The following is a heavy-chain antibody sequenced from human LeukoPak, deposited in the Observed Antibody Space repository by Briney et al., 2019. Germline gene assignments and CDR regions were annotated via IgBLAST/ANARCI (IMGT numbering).Heavy chain of an antibody. CDR2: IYYSGST. V-gene: IGHV4-59*12. CDR3: ARYIGDYGSGSPFYYWYGMDV. Sequence: PSETLSLTCTVSGGSISSYYWSWIRQPPGKGLEWIGYIYYSGSTNYNPSLKSRVTISVDTSKNQFSLKLSSVTAADTAVYYCARYIGDYGSGSPFYYWYGMDVWGQGTTVTVSS. J-gene: IGHJ6*02. CDR1: GGSISSYY. D-gene: IGHD3-10*01.